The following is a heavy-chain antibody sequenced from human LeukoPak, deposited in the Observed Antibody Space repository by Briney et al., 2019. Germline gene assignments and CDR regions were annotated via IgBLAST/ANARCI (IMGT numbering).Heavy chain of an antibody. Sequence: SVKVSCKASGGTFSSYAISWVRQAPGQGLERMGRIIPILGIANYAQKFQGRVTITADKSTSTAYMELSSLRSEDTAVYYCARAGAAAGGGVDYYYYYYMDVWGKGTTVTVSS. CDR3: ARAGAAAGGGVDYYYYYYMDV. V-gene: IGHV1-69*04. CDR1: GGTFSSYA. D-gene: IGHD6-13*01. CDR2: IIPILGIA. J-gene: IGHJ6*03.